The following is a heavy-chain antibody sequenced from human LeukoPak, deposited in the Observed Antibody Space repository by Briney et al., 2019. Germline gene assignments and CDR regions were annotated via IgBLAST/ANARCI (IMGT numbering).Heavy chain of an antibody. CDR1: GYTFTSYG. V-gene: IGHV1-18*01. D-gene: IGHD3-22*01. J-gene: IGHJ5*02. CDR2: ISAYNGNT. Sequence: GASVKVSCKASGYTFTSYGISWVRQAPGQGLEWMGWISAYNGNTNYAQKLQGRVTMTTDTSTSTAYMELRSLRSDDTAVYYCARDFYYDSSGYYSLVGFDPWGQGTPVTVSS. CDR3: ARDFYYDSSGYYSLVGFDP.